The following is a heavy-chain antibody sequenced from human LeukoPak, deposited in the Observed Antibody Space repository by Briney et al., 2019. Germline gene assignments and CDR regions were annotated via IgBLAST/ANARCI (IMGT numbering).Heavy chain of an antibody. V-gene: IGHV4-34*01. CDR1: GGSFSGYY. CDR2: INHSGST. Sequence: SETLSLTCAVYGGSFSGYYWSWIRQPPGKGLEWIGEINHSGSTNYNPSLKSRVTISADTSKNQFSLKLSSVTAADTAVYYCARLLAVAGNWGFQHWGQGTLVTVSS. CDR3: ARLLAVAGNWGFQH. J-gene: IGHJ1*01. D-gene: IGHD6-19*01.